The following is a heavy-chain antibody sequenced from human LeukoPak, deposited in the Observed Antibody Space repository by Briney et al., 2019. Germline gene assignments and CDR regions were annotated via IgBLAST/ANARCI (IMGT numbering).Heavy chain of an antibody. CDR3: ARDGEVYCSSTSCYLFDY. J-gene: IGHJ4*02. D-gene: IGHD2-2*01. CDR2: ISYDGSNK. Sequence: GGSLRLSCAASGFTFSSYAVHWVRQAPGKGLEWVAVISYDGSNKYYADSVKGRFTISRDNPKNTLYLQMNSLRAEDTAVYYCARDGEVYCSSTSCYLFDYWGQGTLVTVSS. CDR1: GFTFSSYA. V-gene: IGHV3-30-3*01.